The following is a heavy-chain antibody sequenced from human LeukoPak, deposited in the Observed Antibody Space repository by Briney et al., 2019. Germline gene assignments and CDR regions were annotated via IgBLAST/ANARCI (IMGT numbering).Heavy chain of an antibody. CDR1: GFTFSSYPM. CDR3: SRENGAFSPFGY. CDR2: ISLTGLT. D-gene: IGHD2-8*01. V-gene: IGHV4-4*02. Sequence: GSLRPSCAASGFTFSSYPMSWVRQPPGQGLEWIGEISLTGLTHYNPSLESRVTVSLDKSKNQLSLNLTSVTAADTAVYYCSRENGAFSPFGYWGQGTLVTVLS. J-gene: IGHJ4*02.